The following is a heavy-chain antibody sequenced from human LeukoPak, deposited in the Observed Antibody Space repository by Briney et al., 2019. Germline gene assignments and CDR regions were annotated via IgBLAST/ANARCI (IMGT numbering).Heavy chain of an antibody. CDR2: IYYTGSA. D-gene: IGHD6-13*01. CDR1: GGSISSYY. V-gene: IGHV4-59*01. Sequence: SETLSLTCTVSGGSISSYYWSWIRQPPGKGLEWIGYIYYTGSANYNPSLKSRVTMSVDTSKNQFSLNLKSVIPEDTAVYYCARNLIPEQLVLNFWGQGTLVTVS. CDR3: ARNLIPEQLVLNF. J-gene: IGHJ4*02.